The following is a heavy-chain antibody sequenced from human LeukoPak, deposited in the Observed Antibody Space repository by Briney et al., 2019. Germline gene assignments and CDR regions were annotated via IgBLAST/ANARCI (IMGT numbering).Heavy chain of an antibody. Sequence: GGSLRLSCAASGFTFSNYAMHWVRQAPGKGLEWVAVISYDGSTEYYADSVKGRVTVSRDNSKNTLYLQMNSLRVEDTAVFYCAREGARAYYYGSGSHPRYYGMDVWGQGTTVTVSS. V-gene: IGHV3-30-3*01. CDR3: AREGARAYYYGSGSHPRYYGMDV. CDR2: ISYDGSTE. CDR1: GFTFSNYA. D-gene: IGHD3-10*01. J-gene: IGHJ6*02.